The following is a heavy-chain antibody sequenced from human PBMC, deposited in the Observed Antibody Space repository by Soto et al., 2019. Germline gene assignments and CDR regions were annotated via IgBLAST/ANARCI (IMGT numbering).Heavy chain of an antibody. D-gene: IGHD3-10*01. J-gene: IGHJ5*02. Sequence: PGGSLRLSCAASGFTFSSYAMSWVRQAPGKGLEWVSAISGSGGSTYYADSVKGRFTISRDNSKNTLYLQMNSLRAEDTAVYYCAKDRDYGSGSDWFDPWGQGTLVTVSS. CDR2: ISGSGGST. CDR1: GFTFSSYA. V-gene: IGHV3-23*01. CDR3: AKDRDYGSGSDWFDP.